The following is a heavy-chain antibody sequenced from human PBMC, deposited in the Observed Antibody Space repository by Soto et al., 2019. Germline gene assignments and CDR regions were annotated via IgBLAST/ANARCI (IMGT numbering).Heavy chain of an antibody. J-gene: IGHJ4*02. CDR2: IRKDGSEK. CDR1: GFSISSYW. V-gene: IGHV3-7*03. Sequence: EVQLVESGGGLVQPGGYLRLSCAASGFSISSYWMNWVRQAPGKGLEWVAIIRKDGSEKYYVDSVKGRFTISRDNAKNSLYLQMNSPRDDDTAVYYCAGGSGWLSDYWGRGTLVTVSS. D-gene: IGHD6-19*01. CDR3: AGGSGWLSDY.